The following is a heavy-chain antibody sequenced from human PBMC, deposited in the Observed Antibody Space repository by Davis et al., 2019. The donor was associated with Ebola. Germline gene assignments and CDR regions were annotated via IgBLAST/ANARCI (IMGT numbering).Heavy chain of an antibody. CDR2: IYYSGST. V-gene: IGHV4-59*12. D-gene: IGHD6-13*01. CDR1: GGSISSYY. J-gene: IGHJ4*02. Sequence: SETLSLTCTVSGGSISSYYWSWIRQPPGKGLEWIGYIYYSGSTNYNPSLKSRVTISVDTSKNQFSLKLSSVTAADTAVYYCARDQGWQQLAYFDYWGQGTLVTVSS. CDR3: ARDQGWQQLAYFDY.